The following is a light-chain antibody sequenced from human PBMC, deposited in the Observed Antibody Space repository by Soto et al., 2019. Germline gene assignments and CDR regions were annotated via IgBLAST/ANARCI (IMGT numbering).Light chain of an antibody. Sequence: EIVLTQSPGTRSLSPGERATLSCRASQSVSSSYLAWYQQKPGQAPRLLIYGASSRATGIPDRFSGSGSGTDFTLTISRLEPEYFAVYYCQQYGSSSITFGQGTRLEIK. CDR2: GAS. CDR3: QQYGSSSIT. J-gene: IGKJ5*01. V-gene: IGKV3-20*01. CDR1: QSVSSSY.